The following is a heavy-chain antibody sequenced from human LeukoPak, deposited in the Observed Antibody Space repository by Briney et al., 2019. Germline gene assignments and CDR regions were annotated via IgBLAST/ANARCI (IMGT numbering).Heavy chain of an antibody. V-gene: IGHV3-48*01. D-gene: IGHD6-13*01. CDR1: GFTFGSYS. CDR2: ISSSSSTI. CDR3: ARGIQDSSSWPIDY. J-gene: IGHJ4*02. Sequence: GGSLRLSCAASGFTFGSYSMNWARQAPGKGLEWVSYISSSSSTIYYADSVKGRFTISRDNAKNSLYLQMNSLRAEDTAVYYCARGIQDSSSWPIDYWGQGTLVTVSS.